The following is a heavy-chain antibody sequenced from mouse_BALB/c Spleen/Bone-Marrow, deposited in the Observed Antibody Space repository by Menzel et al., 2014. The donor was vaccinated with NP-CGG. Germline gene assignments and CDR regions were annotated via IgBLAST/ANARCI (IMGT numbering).Heavy chain of an antibody. CDR2: IYPSDSYI. CDR1: GYTFTSYW. V-gene: IGHV1-69*02. Sequence: VKLQESGAELVRPGASVKLSCKASGYTFTSYWINWVKQRPGQGLEWIGNIYPSDSYINYNQKFKDKATLTVDNSSSTAYMQLSSPTSEDSAVYYCTRREGNYAFAYWGQGTLVTVSA. J-gene: IGHJ3*01. CDR3: TRREGNYAFAY. D-gene: IGHD2-1*01.